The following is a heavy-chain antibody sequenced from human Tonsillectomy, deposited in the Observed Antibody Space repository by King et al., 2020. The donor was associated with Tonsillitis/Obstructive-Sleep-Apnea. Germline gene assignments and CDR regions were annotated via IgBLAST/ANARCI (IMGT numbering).Heavy chain of an antibody. Sequence: VQLVESGGGLVQPGRSLRLSCAASGFTFDDYAMHWVRQAPGKGLEWVSGISWNSGSIGYADSVKGRFTISRDNAKNSLYLQMNSLRAEDTALYYCACGYSYGTNFDYWGQGTLATVSS. CDR1: GFTFDDYA. V-gene: IGHV3-9*01. D-gene: IGHD5-18*01. J-gene: IGHJ4*02. CDR2: ISWNSGSI. CDR3: ACGYSYGTNFDY.